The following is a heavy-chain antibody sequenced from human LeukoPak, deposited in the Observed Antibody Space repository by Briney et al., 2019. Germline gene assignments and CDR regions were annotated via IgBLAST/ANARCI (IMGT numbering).Heavy chain of an antibody. Sequence: PGGSLRLSCAASGFTFDDYAMHWVRQAPGKGLEWVSGISWNSGSIGYADSVKGRFTISRDNAKNSLYLQMNSLRAEDTALYYCAKDQSRFIAVAGTGGMDVWGQGTTVTVSS. CDR2: ISWNSGSI. CDR1: GFTFDDYA. D-gene: IGHD6-19*01. V-gene: IGHV3-9*01. J-gene: IGHJ6*02. CDR3: AKDQSRFIAVAGTGGMDV.